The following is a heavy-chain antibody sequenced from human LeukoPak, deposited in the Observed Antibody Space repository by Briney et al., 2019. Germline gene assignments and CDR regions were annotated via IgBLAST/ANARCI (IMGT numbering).Heavy chain of an antibody. CDR2: IKQDGSDK. V-gene: IGHV3-7*01. Sequence: PGGSLRLSCVASGFTFSDYWMTWLRQAPGKGLEWVANIKQDGSDKKYVDSVKGRFTISRDNAKNSLYLQMDSLRDEDTAVYYCARGGGDYWGQGTLVTVTS. CDR1: GFTFSDYW. J-gene: IGHJ4*02. D-gene: IGHD1-26*01. CDR3: ARGGGDY.